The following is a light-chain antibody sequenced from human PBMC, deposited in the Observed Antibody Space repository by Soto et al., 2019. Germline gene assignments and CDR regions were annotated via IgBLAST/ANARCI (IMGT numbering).Light chain of an antibody. CDR1: QSVSSN. J-gene: IGKJ1*01. CDR3: QQSNNWPRT. V-gene: IGKV3-15*01. Sequence: EIVMTQSPATLSVSPGERATLSCRASQSVSSNLAWYQQKPGQAPRLLIYGASTRATGIPARFSGSGSGTEFTLTISSRQSEDFAVYYCQQSNNWPRTFGQGNKVEIK. CDR2: GAS.